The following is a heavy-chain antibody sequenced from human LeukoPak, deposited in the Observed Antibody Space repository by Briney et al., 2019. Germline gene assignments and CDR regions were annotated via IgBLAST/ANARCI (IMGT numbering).Heavy chain of an antibody. CDR1: GYTFTSYY. CDR3: ARTPGYYDSSGYYYFDY. V-gene: IGHV1-18*04. J-gene: IGHJ4*02. Sequence: ASVKVSCKASGYTFTSYYMHWVRQAPGQGLEWMGWISAYNGNTNYAQKLQGRVTMTTDTSTSTAYMELRSLRSDDTAVYYCARTPGYYDSSGYYYFDYWGQGTLVTVSS. D-gene: IGHD3-22*01. CDR2: ISAYNGNT.